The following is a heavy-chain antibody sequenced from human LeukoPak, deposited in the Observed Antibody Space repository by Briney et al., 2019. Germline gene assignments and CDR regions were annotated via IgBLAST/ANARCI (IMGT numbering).Heavy chain of an antibody. V-gene: IGHV3-23*01. CDR2: ISGSGGST. D-gene: IGHD3-3*01. CDR3: AKDPVEPRFLEPDPFDY. Sequence: GGSLSLSCAASGFTFRSNALSWFGKVPGKGWSWVPPISGSGGSTYYADSVKGRFTISRDNSKNTLYLQMNSLRAEDTAVYYCAKDPVEPRFLEPDPFDYWGQGTLVTVSS. CDR1: GFTFRSNA. J-gene: IGHJ4*02.